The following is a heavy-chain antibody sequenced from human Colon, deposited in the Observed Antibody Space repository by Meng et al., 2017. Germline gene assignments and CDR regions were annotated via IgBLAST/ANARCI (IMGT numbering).Heavy chain of an antibody. D-gene: IGHD3-9*01. Sequence: SVNVSCMPSGYSFTCYYMHWVRQAPGQGLEWMGRIHPSSGGTHYAQNLQGRVTLTRDTSISTAYKELSSLTSDDTAVYYCARGVDNVLTGSYSYYYGVDFWGRGTTVTVSS. CDR2: IHPSSGGT. J-gene: IGHJ6*02. V-gene: IGHV1-2*06. CDR1: GYSFTCYY. CDR3: ARGVDNVLTGSYSYYYGVDF.